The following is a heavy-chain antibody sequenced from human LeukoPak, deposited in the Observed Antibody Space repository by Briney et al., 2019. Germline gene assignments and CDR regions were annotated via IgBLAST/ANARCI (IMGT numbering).Heavy chain of an antibody. V-gene: IGHV6-1*01. CDR3: ARGGYYYGSGSLSYFDY. CDR2: TYYRSKWYN. J-gene: IGHJ4*02. CDR1: GDSVSSNSAA. D-gene: IGHD3-10*01. Sequence: SQTLSLTCAISGDSVSSNSAAWNWIRQSPSRGLEWLGRTYYRSKWYNDYAVSVKSRITINPDTSKDQFSLQLNSVTPEDTAVYYCARGGYYYGSGSLSYFDYWGQGTLVTVSS.